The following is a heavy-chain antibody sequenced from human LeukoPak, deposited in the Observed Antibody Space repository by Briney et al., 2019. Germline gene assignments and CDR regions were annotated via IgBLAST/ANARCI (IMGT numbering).Heavy chain of an antibody. J-gene: IGHJ6*02. Sequence: ASVKVSCKASGYTFTCYYMHWVRQAPGQGLEWMGWINPNSGGTNFAQKFQGRVTMTRDTSISTAYMELSRLRSDDTAVYYCARFEAAAGTRAYYYYYGMDVWGQGTTVTVSS. D-gene: IGHD6-13*01. CDR3: ARFEAAAGTRAYYYYYGMDV. V-gene: IGHV1-2*02. CDR2: INPNSGGT. CDR1: GYTFTCYY.